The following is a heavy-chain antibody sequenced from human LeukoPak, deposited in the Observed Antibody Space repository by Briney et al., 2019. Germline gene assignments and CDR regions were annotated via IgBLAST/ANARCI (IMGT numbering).Heavy chain of an antibody. Sequence: GGSLRLSCAASGFTFSSYAMSWVRQAPGKGLEWVSAISGSGGSTYYADSVKGRLTISRDNSKNTLYLQMNSLRAEDTAVYYRAKVPSFSAYNWNYHAGFDYWGQGTLVTVSS. CDR2: ISGSGGST. CDR1: GFTFSSYA. D-gene: IGHD1-7*01. CDR3: AKVPSFSAYNWNYHAGFDY. J-gene: IGHJ4*02. V-gene: IGHV3-23*01.